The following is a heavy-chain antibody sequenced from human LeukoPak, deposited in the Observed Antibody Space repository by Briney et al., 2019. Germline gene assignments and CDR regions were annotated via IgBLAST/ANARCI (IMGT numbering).Heavy chain of an antibody. Sequence: ASVKVSCKASGYTFTSYDINWVRQATGQGLEWMGWMNPNSDNTGYAQKFQGRVTITRNTSISTAYMELSSLRSEDTAVYYCARDYYDSSGYFDYWGQGTLVTVSS. J-gene: IGHJ4*02. D-gene: IGHD3-22*01. CDR2: MNPNSDNT. CDR3: ARDYYDSSGYFDY. CDR1: GYTFTSYD. V-gene: IGHV1-8*03.